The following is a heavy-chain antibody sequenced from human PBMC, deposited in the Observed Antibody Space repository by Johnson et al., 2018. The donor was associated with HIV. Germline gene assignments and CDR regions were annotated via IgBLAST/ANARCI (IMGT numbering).Heavy chain of an antibody. CDR3: AKDLDRELLALWAFHT. J-gene: IGHJ3*02. D-gene: IGHD2-8*02. V-gene: IGHV3-30*02. CDR2: IRYDGSNK. Sequence: VPLVESGGGVVQPGKSLTLSCVGSGLSFSSYGMHWVRQAPGKGLEWVAFIRYDGSNKYYADSVKGRFTISRDTSRNTLNLQMDSLREDDTAVYYCAKDLDRELLALWAFHTWGQGTVVTVSS. CDR1: GLSFSSYG.